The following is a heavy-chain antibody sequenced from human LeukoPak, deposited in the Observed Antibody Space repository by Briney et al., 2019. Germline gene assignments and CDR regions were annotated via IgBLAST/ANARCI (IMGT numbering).Heavy chain of an antibody. CDR3: AKVDCSSTSCYYGMDV. Sequence: GGSLRLSCAASGFTFSSYGMHWVRQALGKGLEWVAVISYDGSNKYYADSVKGRFTISRDNSKNTLYLQMNSLRAEDTAVYYCAKVDCSSTSCYYGMDVWGKGTTVTVSS. V-gene: IGHV3-30*18. D-gene: IGHD2-2*01. CDR1: GFTFSSYG. J-gene: IGHJ6*04. CDR2: ISYDGSNK.